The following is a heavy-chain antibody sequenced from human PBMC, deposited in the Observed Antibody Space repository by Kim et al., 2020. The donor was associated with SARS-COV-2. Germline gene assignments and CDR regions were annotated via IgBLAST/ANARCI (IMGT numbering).Heavy chain of an antibody. D-gene: IGHD5-12*01. CDR3: ARDVEMATNEPYYYYYYGMYV. CDR1: GFTFSSYS. CDR2: ISSSSSYI. J-gene: IGHJ6*02. Sequence: GGSLRLSCAASGFTFSSYSMNWVRQAPGKGLEWVSSISSSSSYIYYADSVKGRFTISRDNAKNSLYLQMNSLRAEDTAVYYCARDVEMATNEPYYYYYYGMYVWGQGTTVTVSS. V-gene: IGHV3-21*01.